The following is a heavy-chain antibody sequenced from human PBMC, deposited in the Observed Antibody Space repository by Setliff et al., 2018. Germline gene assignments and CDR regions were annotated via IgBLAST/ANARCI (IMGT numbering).Heavy chain of an antibody. D-gene: IGHD2-2*01. CDR3: ASCRYQVPYDY. CDR1: GMSFSEHY. V-gene: IGHV4-34*01. Sequence: SETLSLTCVVDGMSFSEHYWAWIRQSPGKGLEWIGEISHTGSTNYNPSLKSRVTISINTSKNQFSLNLNSVTAADTGVYYCASCRYQVPYDYWGQGILVTVSS. J-gene: IGHJ4*02. CDR2: ISHTGST.